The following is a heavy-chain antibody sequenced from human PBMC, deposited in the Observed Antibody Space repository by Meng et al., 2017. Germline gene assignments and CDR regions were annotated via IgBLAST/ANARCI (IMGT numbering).Heavy chain of an antibody. J-gene: IGHJ4*02. Sequence: QVQLVESGGGVVQPGWSLRLSCAASGFTFSSFGMHWVRLAPGKVLEWVAAIWYDGSKEYYADSVKGRFTIFGDNSKNALYLQMNSLRAEDTAVYYCARDLGYSPDYRGQGTLVTVSS. D-gene: IGHD6-13*01. V-gene: IGHV3-33*01. CDR2: IWYDGSKE. CDR3: ARDLGYSPDY. CDR1: GFTFSSFG.